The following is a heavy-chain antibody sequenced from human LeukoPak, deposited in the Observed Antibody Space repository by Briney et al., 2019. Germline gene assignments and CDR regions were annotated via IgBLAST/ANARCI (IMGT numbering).Heavy chain of an antibody. CDR1: GLTVTSNY. CDR2: IYSGGGST. CDR3: ARDGGGLSGPIDY. D-gene: IGHD5-12*01. V-gene: IGHV3-66*01. Sequence: GGSLRLSCAASGLTVTSNYMSWVRQAPGKGLEGVSIIYSGGGSTHYADSVKGRFTISRENSKNTLYLQMNSLRAEDTAVYYCARDGGGLSGPIDYWGQGTLVTVSS. J-gene: IGHJ4*02.